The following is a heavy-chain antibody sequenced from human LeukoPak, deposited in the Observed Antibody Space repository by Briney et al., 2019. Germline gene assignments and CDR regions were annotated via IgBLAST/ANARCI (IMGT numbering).Heavy chain of an antibody. CDR2: IYHSGST. CDR1: GYSISSGYY. J-gene: IGHJ4*02. CDR3: ARWIMPGGYYFDY. V-gene: IGHV4-38-2*02. D-gene: IGHD2-8*02. Sequence: SETLSLTCTVSGYSISSGYYWGWIRQPPGKGLEWIGTIYHSGSTYYNPSLKSRVTISVDTSKNQFSLKLSSVTAADTAVYYCARWIMPGGYYFDYWGQGTLVTVSS.